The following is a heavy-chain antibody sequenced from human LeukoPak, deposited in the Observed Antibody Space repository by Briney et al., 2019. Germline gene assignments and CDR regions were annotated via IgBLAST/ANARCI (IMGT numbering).Heavy chain of an antibody. D-gene: IGHD3-22*01. CDR2: IYSSGNT. Sequence: SETLSLTCTVSGGSISSGNYHWIWIRQPAGKGLEWIGRIYSSGNTNYNPSLKSRVSISMDTSKNQFSLRLSSVTAADTAVYYCARGPYDSSGYLGSGDYYFDYWGQGTLVTVSS. CDR1: GGSISSGNYH. V-gene: IGHV4-61*02. J-gene: IGHJ4*02. CDR3: ARGPYDSSGYLGSGDYYFDY.